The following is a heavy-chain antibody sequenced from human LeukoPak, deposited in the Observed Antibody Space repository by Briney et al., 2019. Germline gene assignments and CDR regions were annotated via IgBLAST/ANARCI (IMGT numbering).Heavy chain of an antibody. CDR1: GYTFTSYA. V-gene: IGHV1-3*01. CDR2: INAGNGNT. Sequence: GASVKVSCKASGYTFTSYAMHWVRQAPGQRLEWMGWINAGNGNTKYSQKFQGRVTITRDTSASTAYMELSSLRSEDTAVYYCARVMVRGVFDTFDIWGQGTVVTVSS. D-gene: IGHD3-10*01. J-gene: IGHJ3*02. CDR3: ARVMVRGVFDTFDI.